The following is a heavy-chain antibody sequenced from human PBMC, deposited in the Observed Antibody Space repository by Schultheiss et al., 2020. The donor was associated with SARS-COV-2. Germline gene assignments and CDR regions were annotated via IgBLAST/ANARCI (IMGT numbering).Heavy chain of an antibody. J-gene: IGHJ6*02. CDR2: ISGSGGST. CDR1: GFTFSTYA. D-gene: IGHD6-19*01. V-gene: IGHV3-23*01. CDR3: ARDFSSGWSMDV. Sequence: GESLKISCAASGFTFSTYAMRWVRQAPGKGLEWVSTISGSGGSTYYADSVKGRFTISRDNSKNTLYLQMNSLRAEDTAVYYCARDFSSGWSMDVWGQGTTVTVSS.